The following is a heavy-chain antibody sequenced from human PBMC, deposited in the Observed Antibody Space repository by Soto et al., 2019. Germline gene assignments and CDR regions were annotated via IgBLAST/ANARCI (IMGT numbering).Heavy chain of an antibody. CDR2: IIPIFGTA. CDR1: GGTFSSYA. CDR3: ARVRYSGYDSSNYYYYYGMDV. D-gene: IGHD5-12*01. J-gene: IGHJ6*02. Sequence: SVKVSCKASGGTFSSYAISWVREAPGQGLEWMGGIIPIFGTANYAQKFQGRVTITADESTSTAYMELSSLRSEDTAVYYCARVRYSGYDSSNYYYYYGMDVWGQGTTVTVSS. V-gene: IGHV1-69*13.